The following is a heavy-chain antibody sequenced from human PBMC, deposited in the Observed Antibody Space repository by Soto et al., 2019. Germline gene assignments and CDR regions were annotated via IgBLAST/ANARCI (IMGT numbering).Heavy chain of an antibody. CDR1: GYTFTSYA. CDR2: INAGNGNT. V-gene: IGHV1-3*01. CDR3: AARDGNVFSDAFDI. Sequence: QVQLVQSGAEVKKPGASVKVSCKASGYTFTSYAMHWVRQAPGQRLEWMGWINAGNGNTKYSQKFQGRVTITRDTSASTAYMERSSLRSEDTAVYYCAARDGNVFSDAFDIWGQGTMVTVSS. J-gene: IGHJ3*02.